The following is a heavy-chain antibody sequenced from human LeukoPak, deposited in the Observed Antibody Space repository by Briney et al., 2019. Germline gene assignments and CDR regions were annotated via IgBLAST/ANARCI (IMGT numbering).Heavy chain of an antibody. CDR1: GFTFSNYW. V-gene: IGHV3-7*01. Sequence: GGSLRLSCAASGFTFSNYWMSWVRQAPGKGLEWVANIKQDGSEKYYVDSVKGRFTISRDNAKNSLYLQVDSLRAEDRAVYYCAREQIFGVVIVKSYFDFWGQGALVTVSS. CDR3: AREQIFGVVIVKSYFDF. J-gene: IGHJ4*02. CDR2: IKQDGSEK. D-gene: IGHD3-3*01.